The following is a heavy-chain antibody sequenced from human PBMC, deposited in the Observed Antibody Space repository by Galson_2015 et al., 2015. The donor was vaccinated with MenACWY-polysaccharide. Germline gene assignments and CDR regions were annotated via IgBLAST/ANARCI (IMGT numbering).Heavy chain of an antibody. D-gene: IGHD1-7*01. Sequence: SLRLSCATSGFSFSDYYMSWIRQAPGKGLEWISYISNSGNTIYYADSVKGRFTISRDNAKKSLYLQLNTLRAEDTAVYYCARDSWNYANYCKYFGADLGGQGTTVTVSS. J-gene: IGHJ6*02. CDR2: ISNSGNTI. CDR1: GFSFSDYY. V-gene: IGHV3-11*01. CDR3: ARDSWNYANYCKYFGADL.